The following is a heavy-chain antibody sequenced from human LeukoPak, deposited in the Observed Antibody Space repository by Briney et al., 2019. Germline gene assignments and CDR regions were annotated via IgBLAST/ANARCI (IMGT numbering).Heavy chain of an antibody. J-gene: IGHJ5*02. V-gene: IGHV3-30-3*01. CDR1: GFTFSSYA. CDR2: ISYDGSNK. Sequence: PGGSLRLSCAASGFTFSSYAMHWVRQAPGKGLEWVAVISYDGSNKYYADSVKGRFTISRDNSKNTLYLQMNSLRAEDTAVYYCARVGGSSSSVQFRWFDPWGQGTLVTVSS. D-gene: IGHD6-6*01. CDR3: ARVGGSSSSVQFRWFDP.